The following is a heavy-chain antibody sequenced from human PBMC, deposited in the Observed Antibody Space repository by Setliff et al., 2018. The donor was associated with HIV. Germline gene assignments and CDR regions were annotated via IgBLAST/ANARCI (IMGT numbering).Heavy chain of an antibody. CDR3: AKDMRALYSYYYMDV. CDR1: GFTFDDYA. CDR2: ISWNSGSI. V-gene: IGHV3-9*01. J-gene: IGHJ6*03. Sequence: GGSLRLSCAASGFTFDDYAMHWVRQAPGKGLEWVSGISWNSGSIAYADSVKGRFTMSRDNAKNSLDLQMNSLRAEDTALYYCAKDMRALYSYYYMDVWGKGTTVTVSS.